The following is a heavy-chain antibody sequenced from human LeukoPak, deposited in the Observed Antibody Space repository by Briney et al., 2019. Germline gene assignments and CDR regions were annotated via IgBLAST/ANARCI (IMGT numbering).Heavy chain of an antibody. J-gene: IGHJ4*02. CDR2: IRYDGSNK. CDR3: AKGGSSGSSGIIDY. CDR1: GFTFSTYG. Sequence: GGSLRLSCAASGFTFSTYGIHWVRQAPGKGLEWVAFIRYDGSNKFYADSVKGRFTISRDNSKNTLYLQMNSLRAEDTALYYCAKGGSSGSSGIIDYWGQGTLVTVSS. D-gene: IGHD1-26*01. V-gene: IGHV3-30*02.